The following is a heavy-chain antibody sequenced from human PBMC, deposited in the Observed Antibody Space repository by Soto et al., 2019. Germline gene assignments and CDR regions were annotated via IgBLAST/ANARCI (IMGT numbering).Heavy chain of an antibody. Sequence: GGSLRLSCAASGFTFSSYGMHWVRQAPGKGLEWVAVISYDGSNKYYADSVKGRFTISRDNSKNTLYLQMNSLRAEDTAVYYCAKVGRSSGLDYYYGMDVWGQGTTVTVSS. CDR1: GFTFSSYG. CDR3: AKVGRSSGLDYYYGMDV. V-gene: IGHV3-30*18. J-gene: IGHJ6*02. D-gene: IGHD6-19*01. CDR2: ISYDGSNK.